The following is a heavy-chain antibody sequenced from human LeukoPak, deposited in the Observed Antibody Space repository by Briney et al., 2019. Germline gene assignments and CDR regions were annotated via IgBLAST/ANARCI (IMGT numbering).Heavy chain of an antibody. V-gene: IGHV3-11*01. D-gene: IGHD3/OR15-3a*01. CDR2: ISGSGHDI. CDR3: GTHAGRTGSDD. J-gene: IGHJ4*02. CDR1: GFIFSGYY. Sequence: PGGSLRLSCATSGFIFSGYYMSWIRQAPGKGLEWVSYISGSGHDISYADSVKGRFTISRDNAKGSLYLQMNSLTAADTAVYYCGTHAGRTGSDDWGQMTIVTVSS.